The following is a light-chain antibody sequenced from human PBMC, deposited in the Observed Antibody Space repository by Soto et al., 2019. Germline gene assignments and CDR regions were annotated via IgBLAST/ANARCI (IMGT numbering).Light chain of an antibody. CDR3: SSYGGSNNVV. CDR1: SSDVGEHYY. J-gene: IGLJ3*02. V-gene: IGLV2-8*01. CDR2: EAI. Sequence: QSALTQPPSASGSPGQSVTISCTGTSSDVGEHYYVSWYQKHPGKAPKLIIYEAIKRSSGVPDRFSGSKSGNTASLTVSGLQAEDEADYYCSSYGGSNNVVFGGGTKLTVL.